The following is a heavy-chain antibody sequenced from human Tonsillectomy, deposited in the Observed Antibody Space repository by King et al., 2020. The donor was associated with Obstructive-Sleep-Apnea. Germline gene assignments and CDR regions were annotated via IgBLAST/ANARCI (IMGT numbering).Heavy chain of an antibody. J-gene: IGHJ2*01. D-gene: IGHD4-17*01. CDR1: GLTFGTKS. CDR2: INADSSTL. Sequence: QLVQSGGGLVQPGGSLRVSCAASGLTFGTKSKTWVRQAPGKGLEWVSYINADSSTLYIADSVKGRFTISRENDKKSLYLQMKSLRAADTAVYYCARLVDDYGDYVNWYLDIWGRGTLVTVSS. CDR3: ARLVDDYGDYVNWYLDI. V-gene: IGHV3-48*01.